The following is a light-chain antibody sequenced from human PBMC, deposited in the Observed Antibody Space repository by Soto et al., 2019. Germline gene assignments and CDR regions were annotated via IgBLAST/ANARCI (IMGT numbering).Light chain of an antibody. Sequence: EIVMTQSPATLSVSPCERVTLSCRASQSVRSNLAWYQQKPGQAPRLLIYGASKRATGIPDRFSGSGSGTDFTLTISRLEPEDFAVYCCQQYGSSPRTFGQGTKVDIK. V-gene: IGKV3-20*01. CDR2: GAS. CDR1: QSVRSN. J-gene: IGKJ1*01. CDR3: QQYGSSPRT.